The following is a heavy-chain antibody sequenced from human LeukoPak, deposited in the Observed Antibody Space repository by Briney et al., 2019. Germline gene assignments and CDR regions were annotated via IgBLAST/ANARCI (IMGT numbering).Heavy chain of an antibody. V-gene: IGHV3-7*03. CDR3: ARDQYDTWSRRGNFDS. Sequence: GGSLRLSCAASGFTFSSYWMHWVRQAPGKGLEWVANIKLDGSEKNYVDSVKGRFTISRDNTKNSLYLQMNSLRAEDTAVFYCARDQYDTWSRRGNFDSWGQGTLVIVSS. CDR1: GFTFSSYW. D-gene: IGHD3-3*01. CDR2: IKLDGSEK. J-gene: IGHJ4*02.